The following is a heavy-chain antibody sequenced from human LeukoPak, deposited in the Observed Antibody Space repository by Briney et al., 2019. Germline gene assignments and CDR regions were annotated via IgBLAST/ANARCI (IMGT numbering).Heavy chain of an antibody. CDR1: GFTFSIYA. Sequence: GESLTLSCAVSGFTFSIYAMSWVRPPPGQGVEWGAFISDSGDYTSRADSERGRFTISRDNSRNTLYLQMISLRAEDTAVYYCAKDTSIGKYCTNGVCSPFDFWGQGTLVTVSS. D-gene: IGHD2-8*01. CDR3: AKDTSIGKYCTNGVCSPFDF. J-gene: IGHJ4*02. V-gene: IGHV3-23*01. CDR2: ISDSGDYT.